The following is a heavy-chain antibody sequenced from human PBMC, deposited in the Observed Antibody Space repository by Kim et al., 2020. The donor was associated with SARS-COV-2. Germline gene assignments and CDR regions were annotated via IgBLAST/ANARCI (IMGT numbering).Heavy chain of an antibody. D-gene: IGHD4-17*01. CDR1: GGTFSSYA. CDR2: IIPIFGTA. Sequence: SVKVSCKASGGTFSSYAISWVRQAPGQGLEWLGGIIPIFGTANYAQKFQGRVTITADESTSTAYMELSSLRSEDTAVYYCARVGYGDYSYYFDYWGQGTLVTVSS. J-gene: IGHJ4*02. CDR3: ARVGYGDYSYYFDY. V-gene: IGHV1-69*13.